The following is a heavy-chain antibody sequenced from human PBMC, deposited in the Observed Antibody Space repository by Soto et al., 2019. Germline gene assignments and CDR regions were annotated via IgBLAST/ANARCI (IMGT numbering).Heavy chain of an antibody. CDR2: FDPEDGET. CDR1: GYTLTELS. V-gene: IGHV1-24*01. D-gene: IGHD3-10*01. J-gene: IGHJ6*03. Sequence: ASVKVSCKVSGYTLTELSMHWVRQAPGKGLEWMGGFDPEDGETIYAQKFQGRVTMTEDTSTDTAYMELSSLRSEDTAVYYCATGDTMVRSYYYYYMDVWGKGTTVTVSS. CDR3: ATGDTMVRSYYYYYMDV.